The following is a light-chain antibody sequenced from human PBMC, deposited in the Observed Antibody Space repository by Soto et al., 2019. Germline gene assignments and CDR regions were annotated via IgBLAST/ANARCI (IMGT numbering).Light chain of an antibody. CDR1: QSVSSN. J-gene: IGKJ3*01. Sequence: EIVMTRSPATLSVSPGERATLSCRASQSVSSNLAWYQQKPGQAPRLLIYGASTRATGIPARFSGSGSGTEFTLTISSLQSEDFAVYYCQHAGTFGPGTKVDIK. V-gene: IGKV3-15*01. CDR2: GAS. CDR3: QHAGT.